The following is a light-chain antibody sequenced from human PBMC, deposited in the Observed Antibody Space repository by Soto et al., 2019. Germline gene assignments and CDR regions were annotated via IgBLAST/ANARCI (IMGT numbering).Light chain of an antibody. CDR2: GAS. CDR1: QSVSSN. V-gene: IGKV3-15*01. CDR3: QQYNNWPLYT. Sequence: EIVMTQSPATLSVSPGERATLSCRASQSVSSNLAWYQQKPGQAPRLLIYGASTRATGITARFSGSGSGTEVTLSMSSLQSEDFAVYYCQQYNNWPLYTFGQGTKLEIK. J-gene: IGKJ2*01.